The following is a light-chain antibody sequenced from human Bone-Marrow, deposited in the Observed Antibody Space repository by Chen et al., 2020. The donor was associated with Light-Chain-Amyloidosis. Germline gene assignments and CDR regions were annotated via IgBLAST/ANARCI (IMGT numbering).Light chain of an antibody. J-gene: IGLJ3*02. CDR3: QVWDRSSDRPV. CDR1: NIGPTS. CDR2: DDS. V-gene: IGLV3-21*02. Sequence: SYVLTQPSSVSVAPGQTATIACGGNNIGPTSVHWYQPTPGQAPLLVVYDDSDRPSGIPERLSGSNSGNTATLTISRVEAGDEADYYWQVWDRSSDRPVFGGGTKLTVL.